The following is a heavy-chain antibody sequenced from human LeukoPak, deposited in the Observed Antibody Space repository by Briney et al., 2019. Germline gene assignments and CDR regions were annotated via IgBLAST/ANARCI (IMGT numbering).Heavy chain of an antibody. J-gene: IGHJ4*02. D-gene: IGHD4-17*01. V-gene: IGHV1-46*01. CDR3: ARAGGGDYPGDY. Sequence: GASVKVSCKASGYTFTSYYMHWVRQAPGQGPEWMGIINPSGGSTSYAQKFQGRVTMTRDTSTSTVYMELSSLRSEDTAVYYCARAGGGDYPGDYWGQGTLVTVSS. CDR2: INPSGGST. CDR1: GYTFTSYY.